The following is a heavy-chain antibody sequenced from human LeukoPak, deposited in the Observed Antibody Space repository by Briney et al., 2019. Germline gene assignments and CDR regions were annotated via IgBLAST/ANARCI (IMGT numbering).Heavy chain of an antibody. CDR3: ARDSSGSYPLLFDF. CDR2: IYYSGST. Sequence: SETLSLTCTVSGGSISSGDFYWSWIRQPPGKGLEWIGYIYYSGSTYYNPSLKSRVTISVDTSKNQFSLKLSSVTAADTAVYYYARDSSGSYPLLFDFWGQGTLVTVSS. D-gene: IGHD1-26*01. J-gene: IGHJ4*02. V-gene: IGHV4-30-4*08. CDR1: GGSISSGDFY.